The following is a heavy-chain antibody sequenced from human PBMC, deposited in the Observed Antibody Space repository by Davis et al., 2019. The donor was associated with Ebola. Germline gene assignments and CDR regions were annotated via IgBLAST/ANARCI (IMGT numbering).Heavy chain of an antibody. CDR1: GFTFSSYS. D-gene: IGHD3-10*01. J-gene: IGHJ2*01. CDR3: ARGFLWFGETAYWYFDL. Sequence: GESLKISCAASGFTFSSYSMNWVHQAPGKGLEWVSSISSSSSYIYYADSVKGRFTISRDNAKNSLYLQMNSLRAEDTAVYYCARGFLWFGETAYWYFDLWGRGTLVTVSS. CDR2: ISSSSSYI. V-gene: IGHV3-21*01.